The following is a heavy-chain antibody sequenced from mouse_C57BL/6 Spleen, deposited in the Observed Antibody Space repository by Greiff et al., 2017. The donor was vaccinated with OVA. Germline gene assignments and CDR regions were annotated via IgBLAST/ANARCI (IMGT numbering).Heavy chain of an antibody. J-gene: IGHJ2*01. V-gene: IGHV5-17*01. CDR3: ARLYGYLYYFDY. Sequence: EVKVVESGGGLVKPGGSLKLSCAASGFTFSDYGMHWVRQAPEKGLEWVAYISSGSSTIYYADTVKGRFTISRDNAKNTLFLQMTSLRSEDTAMYYCARLYGYLYYFDYWGQGTTLTVSS. D-gene: IGHD2-2*01. CDR2: ISSGSSTI. CDR1: GFTFSDYG.